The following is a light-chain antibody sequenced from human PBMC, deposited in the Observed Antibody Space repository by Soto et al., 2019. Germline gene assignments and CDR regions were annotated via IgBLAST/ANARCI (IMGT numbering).Light chain of an antibody. V-gene: IGKV1D-12*01. J-gene: IGKJ4*01. CDR3: QQAYNFPRA. CDR2: AAS. Sequence: DLQMTQSPSSVSASVGDRVTITCRASQGISYWLAWYQQKPGKAPKLLIYAASSLQSGVPSRFSGSGSGTDFTLTITSLQSEDFATYYCQQAYNFPRAFGGGTKVEIK. CDR1: QGISYW.